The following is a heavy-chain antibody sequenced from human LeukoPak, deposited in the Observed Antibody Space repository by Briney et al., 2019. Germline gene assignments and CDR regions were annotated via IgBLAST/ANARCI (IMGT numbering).Heavy chain of an antibody. J-gene: IGHJ3*01. CDR2: ISDGGTHL. V-gene: IGHV3-30*18. Sequence: TGGSLRPSCAGSGFIFRNYGMHWVRQAPGQGLQWVAVISDGGTHLYYADSAKGRFTISRDNSEGTMYLQMNSLRVEDTAVYYCAKEGTVDFWGQGTMVTVSS. CDR3: AKEGTVDF. D-gene: IGHD3/OR15-3a*01. CDR1: GFIFRNYG.